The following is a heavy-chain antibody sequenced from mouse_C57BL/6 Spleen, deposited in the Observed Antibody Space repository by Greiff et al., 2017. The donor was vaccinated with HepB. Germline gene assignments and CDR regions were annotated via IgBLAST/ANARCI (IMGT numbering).Heavy chain of an antibody. CDR1: GYTFTSYW. CDR2: IDPSDSYT. D-gene: IGHD2-5*01. V-gene: IGHV1-69*01. J-gene: IGHJ2*01. CDR3: ARRAYSNHYFDY. Sequence: QVQLQQSGAELVMPGASVKLSCKASGYTFTSYWMHWVKQRPGQGLEWIGEIDPSDSYTNYNQKFKGKSTLTVDKSSSTAYMQLSSLTSEESAVYYCARRAYSNHYFDYWGQGTTLSVSS.